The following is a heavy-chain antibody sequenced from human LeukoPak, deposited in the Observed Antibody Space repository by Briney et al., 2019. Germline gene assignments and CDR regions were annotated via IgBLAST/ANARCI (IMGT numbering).Heavy chain of an antibody. J-gene: IGHJ6*04. V-gene: IGHV3-30-3*01. CDR3: ARDFPRSSL. CDR1: GFTFSSYA. CDR2: ISYDGSNK. D-gene: IGHD2-15*01. Sequence: GGSLRLSCAASGFTFSSYAMHWVRQAPGKGLEWVAVISYDGSNKYYADSVKGRFTISRDNSKNTLYLQMNSLRAEDTAVYYCARDFPRSSLWGKGTTVTVSS.